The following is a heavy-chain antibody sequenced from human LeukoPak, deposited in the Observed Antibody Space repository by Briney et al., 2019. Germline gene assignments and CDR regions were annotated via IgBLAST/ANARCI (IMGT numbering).Heavy chain of an antibody. V-gene: IGHV3-74*01. D-gene: IGHD3-10*01. CDR2: IKSDGSNS. CDR1: GFTFSTYW. Sequence: QPGGSLRLSCAASGFTFSTYWMHWVRQAPGTGLVWVSRIKSDGSNSNYADCVKGRFTISRDNAKNTLYLQMNSLRAEDTAVYHCVRVGGRSSIGGDCWGQGTLATVSS. CDR3: VRVGGRSSIGGDC. J-gene: IGHJ4*02.